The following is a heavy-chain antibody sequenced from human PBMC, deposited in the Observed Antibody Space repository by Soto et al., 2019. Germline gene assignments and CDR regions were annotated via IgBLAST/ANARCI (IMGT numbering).Heavy chain of an antibody. CDR3: VRRVSGNYDY. J-gene: IGHJ4*02. D-gene: IGHD1-7*01. CDR1: GFTFSSYD. Sequence: EVQLAESGGGMVQPGGSLRLSCVASGFTFSSYDMHWVRQAPGKGLEYVSSISSNGGTTYYGNSVKGRFTISRDNSMNILYLQMGSLRAEDMAVYYCVRRVSGNYDYWGQGTLVTVSS. V-gene: IGHV3-64*01. CDR2: ISSNGGTT.